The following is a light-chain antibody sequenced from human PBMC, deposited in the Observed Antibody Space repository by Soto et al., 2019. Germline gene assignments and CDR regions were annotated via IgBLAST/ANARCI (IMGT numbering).Light chain of an antibody. J-gene: IGLJ2*01. CDR3: QSYDSSLSGSDVV. V-gene: IGLV1-40*01. Sequence: QSVLTQPPSVSGAPGQRVTISCTGSSSNIGAGYDVHWYQQLPGTAPKLFIYGNSNRPSGVPDRFSGSKSGTSASLAITGLQAEDEADYYCQSYDSSLSGSDVVFGGGTQLTVL. CDR2: GNS. CDR1: SSNIGAGYD.